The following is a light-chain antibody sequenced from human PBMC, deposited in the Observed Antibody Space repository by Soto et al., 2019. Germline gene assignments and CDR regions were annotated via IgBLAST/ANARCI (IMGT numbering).Light chain of an antibody. Sequence: EIVLTQSPGTLSLSPGERATLSCRASQSVNNNYLAWYQQKPGQPPRLLIYGASSRAIGIPDRFSGGGSGXXFSLTISRLEPEDFPVYFCQQYGSSYTFGPGTKVDIK. V-gene: IGKV3-20*01. J-gene: IGKJ3*01. CDR1: QSVNNNY. CDR3: QQYGSSYT. CDR2: GAS.